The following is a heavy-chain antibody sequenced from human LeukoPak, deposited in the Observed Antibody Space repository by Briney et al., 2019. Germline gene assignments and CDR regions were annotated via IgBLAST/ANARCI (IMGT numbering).Heavy chain of an antibody. CDR3: AKDSPFGRDGYNNFDY. V-gene: IGHV3-13*01. CDR1: GFTFSDHA. CDR2: VGIAADT. J-gene: IGHJ4*02. D-gene: IGHD5-24*01. Sequence: GGSLRLSCAASGFTFSDHAMHWVRHATGKGLEWVSAVGIAADTFYPGSVKGRFTISRENAKNSLYLQMNSLRVEDTAVYYCAKDSPFGRDGYNNFDYWGQGTLVTVSS.